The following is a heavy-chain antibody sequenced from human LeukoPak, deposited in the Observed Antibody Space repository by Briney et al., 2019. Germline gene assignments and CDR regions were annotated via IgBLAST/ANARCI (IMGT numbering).Heavy chain of an antibody. Sequence: SGTLSLTCAVPGGSITSSNWWSWVRQPPGKGLEWIGEIYHGGNTNYNSSLKSRVTISVDNSRNQFSLNLNSVTAADTAVYYCASHVTVTGTRGFDNWGQGTLVTVSS. V-gene: IGHV4-4*02. CDR2: IYHGGNT. CDR3: ASHVTVTGTRGFDN. D-gene: IGHD1/OR15-1a*01. CDR1: GGSITSSNW. J-gene: IGHJ4*02.